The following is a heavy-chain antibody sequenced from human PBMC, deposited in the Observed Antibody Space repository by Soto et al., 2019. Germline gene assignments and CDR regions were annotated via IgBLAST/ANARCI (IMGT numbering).Heavy chain of an antibody. Sequence: GGSLRLSCAASGFTFSSYGMHWVRQAPGKGLEWVAVIWYDGSNKYYADSVKGRFTISRDNSKNTLYLQMNSLRAEDTAVYYCARDLEYHPSRSYMDVWGKGTTVTVSS. D-gene: IGHD2-2*01. V-gene: IGHV3-33*01. J-gene: IGHJ6*03. CDR3: ARDLEYHPSRSYMDV. CDR2: IWYDGSNK. CDR1: GFTFSSYG.